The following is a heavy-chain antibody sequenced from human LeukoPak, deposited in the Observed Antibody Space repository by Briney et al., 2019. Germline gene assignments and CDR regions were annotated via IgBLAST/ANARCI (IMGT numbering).Heavy chain of an antibody. D-gene: IGHD3-10*01. Sequence: SETLSLTCAVYGGSFSSYYWSWIRQPPGKGLEWIVEINHTGSTNYNPSLKGRVTISVDTSKNQFSLKLSSVTAADTAVYYCAMNTPYYYGSGSYYKFWGQGTLVTVSS. CDR3: AMNTPYYYGSGSYYKF. CDR2: INHTGST. J-gene: IGHJ4*02. V-gene: IGHV4-34*01. CDR1: GGSFSSYY.